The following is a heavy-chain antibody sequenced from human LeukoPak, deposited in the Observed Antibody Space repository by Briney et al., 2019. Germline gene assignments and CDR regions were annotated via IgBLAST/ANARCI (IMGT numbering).Heavy chain of an antibody. J-gene: IGHJ5*02. CDR2: IYYSGST. CDR1: GGSISSSSYY. CDR3: ARDRYSSSWYLNWFDP. Sequence: ASETLSLTCTVSGGSISSSSYYWGWIRQPPGKGLEWIGSIYYSGSTYYNPSLKSRVTISVDTSKNQFSLKLSSVTAADTAVYYCARDRYSSSWYLNWFDPWGQGTLVTVSS. D-gene: IGHD6-13*01. V-gene: IGHV4-39*07.